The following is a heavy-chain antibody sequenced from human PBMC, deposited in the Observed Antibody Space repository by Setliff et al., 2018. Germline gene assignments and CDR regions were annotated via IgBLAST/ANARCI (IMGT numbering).Heavy chain of an antibody. CDR1: GGTFSSYA. J-gene: IGHJ6*03. CDR3: ARGRHPPWSGYPYYYMDV. V-gene: IGHV1-69*06. CDR2: IIPIFGTA. Sequence: GASVKVSCKASGGTFSSYAISWVRQAPGQGLEWMGRIIPIFGTANYAQKFQGRVTITADKSTSTAYMELSSLRSEDTAVYYCARGRHPPWSGYPYYYMDVWCKGTTVTVSS. D-gene: IGHD3-3*01.